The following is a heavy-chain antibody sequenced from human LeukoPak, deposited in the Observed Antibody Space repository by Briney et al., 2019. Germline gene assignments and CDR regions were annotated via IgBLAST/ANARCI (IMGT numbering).Heavy chain of an antibody. J-gene: IGHJ5*02. V-gene: IGHV4-34*01. D-gene: IGHD4-17*01. CDR1: GGSFSGYY. Sequence: SETLSLTCAVYGGSFSGYYWSWLRQPPGKGLEWVGEINHSGSTNYNPSLKSRVTISVDTSKNQFSLKLSSVTAADTAVYYCAREYYGDYGGWFDPWGQGTLVTVSS. CDR3: AREYYGDYGGWFDP. CDR2: INHSGST.